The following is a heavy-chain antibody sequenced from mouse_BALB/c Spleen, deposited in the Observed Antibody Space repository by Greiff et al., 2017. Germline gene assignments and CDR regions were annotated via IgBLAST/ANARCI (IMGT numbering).Heavy chain of an antibody. Sequence: EVQRVESGGGLVQPGGSRKLSCAASGFTFSSFGMHWVRQAPEKGLEWVAYISSGSSTIYYADTVKGRFTISRDNPKNTLFLQMTSLRSEDTAMYYCAREGVYYGAWYFDVWGAGTTVTVSS. CDR1: GFTFSSFG. J-gene: IGHJ1*01. V-gene: IGHV5-17*02. D-gene: IGHD2-13*01. CDR3: AREGVYYGAWYFDV. CDR2: ISSGSSTI.